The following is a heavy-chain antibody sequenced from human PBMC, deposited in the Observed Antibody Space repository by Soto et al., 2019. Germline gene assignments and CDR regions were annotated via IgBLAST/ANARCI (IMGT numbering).Heavy chain of an antibody. CDR2: IDWDDDK. V-gene: IGHV2-70*11. Sequence: SGPTLVNPTQTLTLTCTFSGFSLSTTGMCVSWIRQPPGKALQWLARIDWDDDKSYSPSLKARLTVSKDTSKNQVVLTMTNMDPVDTATYYCARHVTRRGGGGGDYNYGMDVWGQGTTVTVSS. CDR1: GFSLSTTGMC. J-gene: IGHJ6*02. D-gene: IGHD3-16*01. CDR3: ARHVTRRGGGGGDYNYGMDV.